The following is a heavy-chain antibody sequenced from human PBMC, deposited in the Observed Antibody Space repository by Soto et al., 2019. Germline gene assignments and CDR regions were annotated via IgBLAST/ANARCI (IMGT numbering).Heavy chain of an antibody. CDR3: ARHWRIDEKYNWFDP. V-gene: IGHV5-51*01. D-gene: IGHD1-26*01. CDR1: GYSFTSYW. CDR2: IYPGDSDT. Sequence: GESLKISCKGSGYSFTSYWIGWVRQMPGKGLEWMGIIYPGDSDTRYSPSFQGQVTISADKSISTAYLQWSSLKASDTAMYYCARHWRIDEKYNWFDPWGQGTLVTVSS. J-gene: IGHJ5*02.